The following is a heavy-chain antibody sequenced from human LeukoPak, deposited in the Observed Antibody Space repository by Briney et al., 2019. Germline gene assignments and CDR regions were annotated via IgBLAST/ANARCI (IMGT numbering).Heavy chain of an antibody. J-gene: IGHJ4*02. CDR2: ISHDGNNE. CDR1: GFTFSTFG. V-gene: IGHV3-30*18. Sequence: GGSLRLSCAASGFTFSTFGIHWVRQAPGKGLEWVAAISHDGNNEYYTDSVKGRFTTSRDNSKNMIYLQMNSLRGEDSAVYYCAKVNNYDDYWGQGTLVTVSS. D-gene: IGHD1/OR15-1a*01. CDR3: AKVNNYDDY.